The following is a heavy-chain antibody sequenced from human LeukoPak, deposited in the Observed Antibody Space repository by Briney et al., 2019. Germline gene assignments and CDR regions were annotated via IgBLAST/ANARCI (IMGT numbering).Heavy chain of an antibody. D-gene: IGHD3-16*01. CDR3: ARDGGLSFFSYMGV. Sequence: GGSLRLSCAASGLTFSSYAMSWVRQAPGKGPEWVSAISDSGGRTKYADSVKGRFIISRDNSKNTLYLQMESLRAEDTALYYCARDGGLSFFSYMGVWGIGTTVTVSS. CDR1: GLTFSSYA. V-gene: IGHV3-23*01. J-gene: IGHJ6*03. CDR2: ISDSGGRT.